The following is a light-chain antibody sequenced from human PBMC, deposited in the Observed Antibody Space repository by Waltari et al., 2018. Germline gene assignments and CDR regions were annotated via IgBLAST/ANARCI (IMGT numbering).Light chain of an antibody. J-gene: IGLJ2*01. V-gene: IGLV1-47*01. CDR2: RDN. CDR3: AAWDDVLSGVV. CDR1: SSNIGRNY. Sequence: QPVLIQPPSASGTPGQRVTISCSGSSSNIGRNYVYWYQQVPGTAPKLLMFRDNWRPSGVPDRFSGSKSGTSASLAISGVRSEDEADYHCAAWDDVLSGVVFGGGTKLIVL.